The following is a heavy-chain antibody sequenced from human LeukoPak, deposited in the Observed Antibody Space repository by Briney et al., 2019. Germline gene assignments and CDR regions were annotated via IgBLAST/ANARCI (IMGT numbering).Heavy chain of an antibody. CDR3: ASQGSGYDSPIDY. Sequence: SVKVSCKASGGTFSSYAISWVRQAPGQGLEWMGGIIPIFGTANYAQKFQGRVTITADESTSTAYMELSSLRSEDTAVYYCASQGSGYDSPIDYWGQGTLVTVSS. CDR2: IIPIFGTA. V-gene: IGHV1-69*13. CDR1: GGTFSSYA. D-gene: IGHD5-12*01. J-gene: IGHJ4*02.